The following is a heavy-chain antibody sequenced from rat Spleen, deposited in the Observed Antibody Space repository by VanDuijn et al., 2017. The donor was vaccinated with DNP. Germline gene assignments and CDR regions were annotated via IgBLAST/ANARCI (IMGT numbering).Heavy chain of an antibody. CDR1: GFTFSNCG. Sequence: EVQLVESGGGLVQPGRSLTLSCAASGFTFSNCGMAWVRQAPTKGLEWVASISNSGGSSYYRDSVKGRFTVSRDNAKSTLYLQMDSLRSEDTATYYCARRRLFNNSYWYFDFWGPGTMVTVSS. J-gene: IGHJ1*01. CDR3: ARRRLFNNSYWYFDF. V-gene: IGHV5S13*01. D-gene: IGHD1-10*01. CDR2: ISNSGGSS.